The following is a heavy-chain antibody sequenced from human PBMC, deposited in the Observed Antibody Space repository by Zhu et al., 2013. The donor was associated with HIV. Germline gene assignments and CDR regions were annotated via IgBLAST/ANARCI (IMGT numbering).Heavy chain of an antibody. CDR1: GFTVSDNY. J-gene: IGHJ4*02. V-gene: IGHV3-53*01. D-gene: IGHD3-10*01. Sequence: EVQMVESGGGLIQPGGSLRVSCAASGFTVSDNYMSWVRQAPGKGLEWVSFIYRGGSTYYADSVKGRFTISRDHSKNTLYLQMNSLRAEDTAIYYCARANYYRPPVLFDNWGQGTLVTVSS. CDR3: ARANYYRPPVLFDN. CDR2: IYRGGST.